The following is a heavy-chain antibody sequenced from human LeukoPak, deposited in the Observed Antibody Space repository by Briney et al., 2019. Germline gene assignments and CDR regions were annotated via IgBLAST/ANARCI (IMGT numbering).Heavy chain of an antibody. D-gene: IGHD2-2*01. V-gene: IGHV3-33*01. CDR2: IWYDGSNK. CDR1: GFTFSSYG. CDR3: ARDRLDPAAYYFDY. Sequence: GGSLRLSCAASGFTFSSYGMHWVRQAPGKGLEWVAVIWYDGSNKYYADSVKGRFTISRDNSKNTLYLQMNSLRAEDTAVYYCARDRLDPAAYYFDYWGQGTLVTVSS. J-gene: IGHJ4*02.